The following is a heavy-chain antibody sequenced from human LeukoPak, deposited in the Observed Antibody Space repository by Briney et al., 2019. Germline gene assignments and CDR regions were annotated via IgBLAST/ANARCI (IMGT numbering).Heavy chain of an antibody. CDR3: ARVMIVVGDWYFDL. CDR1: GGSISSSSYY. V-gene: IGHV4-61*02. J-gene: IGHJ2*01. CDR2: IYTSGST. Sequence: SETLSLTCTVSGGSISSSSYYWGWIRQPAGKGLEWIGRIYTSGSTNYNPSLKSRVTMSVDTSKNQFSLKLSSVTAADTAVYYCARVMIVVGDWYFDLWGRGTLVTVSS. D-gene: IGHD3-22*01.